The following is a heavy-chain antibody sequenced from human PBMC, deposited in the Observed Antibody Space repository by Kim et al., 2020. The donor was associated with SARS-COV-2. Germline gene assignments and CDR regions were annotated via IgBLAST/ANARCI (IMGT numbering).Heavy chain of an antibody. CDR3: ARDHDGDYGGY. CDR2: T. D-gene: IGHD4-17*01. V-gene: IGHV4-31*02. Sequence: TYYNPSLKSRVTISVDTSKNQFSLKLSSVTAADTAVYYCARDHDGDYGGYWGQGTLVTVSS. J-gene: IGHJ4*02.